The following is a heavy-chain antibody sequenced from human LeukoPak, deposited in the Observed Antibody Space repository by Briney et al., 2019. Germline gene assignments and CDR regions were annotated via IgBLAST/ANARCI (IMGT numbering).Heavy chain of an antibody. D-gene: IGHD2-2*01. CDR3: ARQGTELLSNYYYYMDV. J-gene: IGHJ6*03. CDR2: IYPGDSDT. CDR1: GYSFTSYW. V-gene: IGHV5-51*01. Sequence: GESLKISCKGSGYSFTSYWIGWVRQMPGKGLEWMGIIYPGDSDTRYSPSFQGQVTISADKSINTAYLQWSSLKASDTAMYYCARQGTELLSNYYYYMDVWGKGTTVTVSS.